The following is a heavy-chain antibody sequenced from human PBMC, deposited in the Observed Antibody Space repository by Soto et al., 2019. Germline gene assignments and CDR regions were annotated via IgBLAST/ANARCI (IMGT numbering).Heavy chain of an antibody. CDR3: ATRIAARPYYYYYGMDV. V-gene: IGHV3-53*01. Sequence: EVQLVESGGGLIQPGGSLRLSCAASGFTVSSKYMIGVRHAPGKGLEWVSVIYSGGSTYYADSVKGRFTISRDNSKNTLYLQMNSLRAEDTAVYYCATRIAARPYYYYYGMDVWGQGTTVTVSS. J-gene: IGHJ6*02. CDR2: IYSGGST. D-gene: IGHD6-6*01. CDR1: GFTVSSKY.